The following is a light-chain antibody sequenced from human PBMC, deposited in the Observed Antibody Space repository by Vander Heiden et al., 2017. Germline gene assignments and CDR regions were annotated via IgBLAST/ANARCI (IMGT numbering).Light chain of an antibody. J-gene: IGKJ4*01. V-gene: IGKV1-13*02. CDR1: PRISRS. Sequence: ATQLTHSPSSLPASVGDRVTITCPATPRISRSLACYQQKPGKAPKLLIYDASSLESGLPSRFSGSGSGTDFTITISSLQPEDFPTYYCQQFNSYPLTFGGGTKVEIK. CDR3: QQFNSYPLT. CDR2: DAS.